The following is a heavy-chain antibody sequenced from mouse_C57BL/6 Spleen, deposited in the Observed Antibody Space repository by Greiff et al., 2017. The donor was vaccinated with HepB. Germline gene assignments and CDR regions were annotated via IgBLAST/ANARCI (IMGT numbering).Heavy chain of an antibody. D-gene: IGHD2-1*01. J-gene: IGHJ2*01. CDR1: GFTFSDYY. CDR3: ARRIYGNYLDY. V-gene: IGHV5-12*01. CDR2: ISNGGGST. Sequence: EVMLVESGGGLVQPGGSLKLSCAASGFTFSDYYMYWVRQTPEKRLEWVAYISNGGGSTYYPDTVKGRFTISRDNAKNTLYLQMSRLKSEDTAMYYCARRIYGNYLDYWGQGTTLTVSS.